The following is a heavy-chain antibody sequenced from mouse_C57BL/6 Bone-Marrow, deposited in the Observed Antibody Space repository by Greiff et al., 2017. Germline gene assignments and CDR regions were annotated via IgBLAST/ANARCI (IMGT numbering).Heavy chain of an antibody. CDR2: IHPNSGST. D-gene: IGHD2-2*01. J-gene: IGHJ1*03. V-gene: IGHV1-64*01. CDR1: GYTFTSYW. Sequence: VQLQQPGAELVKPGASVKLSCKASGYTFTSYWMHWVKQRPGQGLEWIGMIHPNSGSTNYNEKFKSKATLTVDKSSSTAYMQLSSLTSEDSAVYYCARKGVRGYFDVWGTGTTVTVSS. CDR3: ARKGVRGYFDV.